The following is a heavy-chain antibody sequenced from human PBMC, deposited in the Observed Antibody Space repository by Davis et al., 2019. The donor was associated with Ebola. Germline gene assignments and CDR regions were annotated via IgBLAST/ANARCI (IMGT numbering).Heavy chain of an antibody. CDR3: ARDGYYYYYMDV. Sequence: GESLKISCAASGFTFSSYGMHWVRQAPGKGLEWVAFIRYDGSNKYYADSVKGRFTISRDNSKNTLYLQMNSLRAEDTAVYYCARDGYYYYYMDVWGKGTTVTVSS. V-gene: IGHV3-30*02. CDR2: IRYDGSNK. CDR1: GFTFSSYG. J-gene: IGHJ6*03.